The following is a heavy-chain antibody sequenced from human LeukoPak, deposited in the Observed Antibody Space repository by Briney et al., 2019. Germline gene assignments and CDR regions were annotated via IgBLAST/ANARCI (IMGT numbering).Heavy chain of an antibody. Sequence: GGSLRLSCAASGFTVSSNYMSWVRQAPGKGLELVSVIYSGGSTYYADSVKGSFTISRDNSKNTLYLQMNSLRAEDTAVYYCASLSYYYDSSGYIIWGQGTLVTVSS. J-gene: IGHJ4*02. V-gene: IGHV3-66*01. CDR1: GFTVSSNY. D-gene: IGHD3-22*01. CDR2: IYSGGST. CDR3: ASLSYYYDSSGYII.